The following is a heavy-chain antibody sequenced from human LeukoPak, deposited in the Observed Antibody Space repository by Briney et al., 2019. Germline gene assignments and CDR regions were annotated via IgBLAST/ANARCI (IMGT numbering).Heavy chain of an antibody. Sequence: AGGSLRLSCAASGFTFSSYAMSWVRQAPGKGLEWVSAISGSGGSTYYADSVKGRFTISRDNAKNSLYLQMNSLRAEDTALYYCAKDGGYDSSGYYLGDDAFDIWGQGTMVTVSS. V-gene: IGHV3-23*01. CDR1: GFTFSSYA. D-gene: IGHD3-22*01. CDR3: AKDGGYDSSGYYLGDDAFDI. J-gene: IGHJ3*02. CDR2: ISGSGGST.